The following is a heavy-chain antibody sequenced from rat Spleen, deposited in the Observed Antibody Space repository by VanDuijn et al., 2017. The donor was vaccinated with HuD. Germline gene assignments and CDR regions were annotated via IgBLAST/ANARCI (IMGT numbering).Heavy chain of an antibody. D-gene: IGHD1-6*01. J-gene: IGHJ4*01. CDR3: ASLMYTPDYLGVMDV. Sequence: EVQLVESGGGLVQPGRSLKLSCAASGFTFSDYYMAWVRQAPTKGLEWVATISYDGSTTYYRDSVKGRFTISSDNAESTLYLQMDSLRSEATATYYCASLMYTPDYLGVMDVWGQGASVTVSS. CDR2: ISYDGSTT. CDR1: GFTFSDYY. V-gene: IGHV5-7*01.